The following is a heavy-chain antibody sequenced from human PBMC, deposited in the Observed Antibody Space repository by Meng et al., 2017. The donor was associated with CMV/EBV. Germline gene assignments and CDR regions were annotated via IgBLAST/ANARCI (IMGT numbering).Heavy chain of an antibody. CDR1: GYTFTSYD. Sequence: ASVKVSCKASGYTFTSYDITWVRQATGQGLEWMGWMNPNSCSTGYAQKFQGRVTMTRNTSINTAYMELSSLRSEDTAVYYCARERSESGGVIIDYWGQGTLVTVSS. CDR3: ARERSESGGVIIDY. D-gene: IGHD3-10*01. J-gene: IGHJ4*02. V-gene: IGHV1-8*01. CDR2: MNPNSCST.